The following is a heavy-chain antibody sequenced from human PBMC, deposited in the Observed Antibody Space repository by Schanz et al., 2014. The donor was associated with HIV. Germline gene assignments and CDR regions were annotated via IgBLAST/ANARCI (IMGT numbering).Heavy chain of an antibody. CDR1: GFTFSDYA. CDR2: IKSKTDGGTT. D-gene: IGHD3-16*02. Sequence: VQLVESGGGLVRPGGSLRIFCATSGFTFSDYAMSWVRQAPGKGLEWVGRIKSKTDGGTTDYAAPVKGRFTISRDDSKNTLYLQMNSLKTEDTAVYYCTTDSDDYVWGSYRPFYWGQGTLVTVSS. J-gene: IGHJ4*02. CDR3: TTDSDDYVWGSYRPFY. V-gene: IGHV3-15*01.